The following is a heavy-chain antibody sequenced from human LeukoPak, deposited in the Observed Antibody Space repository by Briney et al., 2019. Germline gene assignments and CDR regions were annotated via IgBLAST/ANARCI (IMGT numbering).Heavy chain of an antibody. D-gene: IGHD3-22*01. CDR1: GFTFSSYS. CDR2: ISSSSSTI. V-gene: IGHV3-48*01. J-gene: IGHJ4*02. CDR3: AKDLYDSSGSRYDY. Sequence: GSLRLSCAASGFTFSSYSMNWVRQAPGKGLEWVSYISSSSSTIYYADSVKGRLTISRDNSKNTLFLQMNSLRAEDTAVYYCAKDLYDSSGSRYDYWGQGTLVTVSS.